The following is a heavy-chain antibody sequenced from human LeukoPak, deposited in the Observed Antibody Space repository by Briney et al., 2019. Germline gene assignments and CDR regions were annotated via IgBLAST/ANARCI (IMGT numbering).Heavy chain of an antibody. CDR2: ISGSGGST. CDR3: AKGVYYYDSSGYYYTYYFDY. J-gene: IGHJ4*02. Sequence: GGSLRLSCAASGFTFSSSAMSWVRQAPGKGLEWVSAISGSGGSTYYADSVKGRFTISRDNSKNTLYVQMNSLRAEDTAVYYCAKGVYYYDSSGYYYTYYFDYWGQGTLVTVSS. V-gene: IGHV3-23*01. CDR1: GFTFSSSA. D-gene: IGHD3-22*01.